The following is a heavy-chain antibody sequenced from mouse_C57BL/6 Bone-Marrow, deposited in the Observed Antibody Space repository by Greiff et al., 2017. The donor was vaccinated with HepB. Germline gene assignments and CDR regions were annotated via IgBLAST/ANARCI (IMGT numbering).Heavy chain of an antibody. J-gene: IGHJ3*01. V-gene: IGHV5-9*01. CDR3: ASRYLPGFAY. CDR2: ISGGGGNT. CDR1: GFTFSSYT. Sequence: EVMLVESGGGLVKPGGSLKLSCAASGFTFSSYTMSWVRQTPEKRLEWVATISGGGGNTYYPDSVKGRFTISRDNAKNTLYLQMSSLRSEDTALYYCASRYLPGFAYWGQGTLVTVSA.